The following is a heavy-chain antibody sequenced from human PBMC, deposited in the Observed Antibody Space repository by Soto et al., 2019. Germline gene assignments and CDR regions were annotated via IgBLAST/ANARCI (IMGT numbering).Heavy chain of an antibody. CDR2: ISYDGSNK. J-gene: IGHJ4*02. CDR3: AKDGYYYDSSGYPGY. CDR1: GFTFSSYG. Sequence: QVQLVESGGGVVQPGRSLRLSCAASGFTFSSYGMHWVRQAPGKGLEWVAVISYDGSNKYYADSVKGRFTISRDNSKNTLYRQMNSLRAEDTAVYYCAKDGYYYDSSGYPGYWGQGTLVTVSS. D-gene: IGHD3-22*01. V-gene: IGHV3-30*18.